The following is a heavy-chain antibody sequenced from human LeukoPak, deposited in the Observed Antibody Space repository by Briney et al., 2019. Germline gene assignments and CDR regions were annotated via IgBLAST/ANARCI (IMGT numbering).Heavy chain of an antibody. CDR1: GGSISSGSYY. J-gene: IGHJ4*02. CDR2: IYTSGST. Sequence: SETLSLTCTVSGGSISSGSYYWSWIRQPAGKGLEWIGRIYTSGSTNYNPSLKSRITISVDTSKNQFSLKLSSVTAADTAVYYCARGRGYSYGTAATFDYWGQGTLVTVSS. V-gene: IGHV4-61*02. CDR3: ARGRGYSYGTAATFDY. D-gene: IGHD5-18*01.